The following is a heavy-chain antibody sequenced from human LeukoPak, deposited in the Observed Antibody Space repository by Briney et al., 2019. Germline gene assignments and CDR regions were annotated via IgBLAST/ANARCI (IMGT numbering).Heavy chain of an antibody. CDR3: ARGPYRSYGDYGY. CDR1: GYTFTSYD. Sequence: GASVKVSCKASGYTFTSYDINWVRQATGQGLEWMGWMNPNSGNTGYAQKFQGGVTMTRNTSISTAYMELSSLRSEDTAVYYCARGPYRSYGDYGYWGQGTLVTVSS. CDR2: MNPNSGNT. V-gene: IGHV1-8*01. D-gene: IGHD4-17*01. J-gene: IGHJ4*02.